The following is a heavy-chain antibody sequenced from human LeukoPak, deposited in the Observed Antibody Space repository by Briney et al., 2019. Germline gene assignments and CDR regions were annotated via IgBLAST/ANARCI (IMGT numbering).Heavy chain of an antibody. J-gene: IGHJ4*02. D-gene: IGHD6-13*01. CDR3: AKDWEAAAGRGGEY. CDR2: ISSSSSYI. Sequence: GGSLRLSCAASGFTFSSYSMNWVRQAPGKGLEWVSSISSSSSYIYYADSVKGRFTISRDNAKNSLYLQMNSLRAEDTAVYYCAKDWEAAAGRGGEYWGQGTLVTVSS. CDR1: GFTFSSYS. V-gene: IGHV3-21*01.